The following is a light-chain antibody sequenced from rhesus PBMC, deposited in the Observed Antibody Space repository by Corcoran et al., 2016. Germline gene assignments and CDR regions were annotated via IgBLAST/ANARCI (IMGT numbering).Light chain of an antibody. CDR2: KAS. V-gene: IGKV1-25*01. CDR3: QQHNSDPLP. J-gene: IGKJ4*01. Sequence: DIQMTQSPSSLSASVGDTVTLTCRASQDISSYLVWYQQKPGKAPKLLIYKASTLQSGVPSRFSGSGSGTDFTLTINTLPPEDFATYYCQQHNSDPLPFGGGTKVELK. CDR1: QDISSY.